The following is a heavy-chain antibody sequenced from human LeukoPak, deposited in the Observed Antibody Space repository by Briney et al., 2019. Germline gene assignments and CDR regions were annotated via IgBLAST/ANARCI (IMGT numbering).Heavy chain of an antibody. D-gene: IGHD6-19*01. J-gene: IGHJ4*02. CDR2: INPNSGGT. CDR3: ARDRIRGIAVAGSRGIFGY. Sequence: ASVKVSRKASGYTFTGYYMHWVRQAPGQGLEWMGWINPNSGGTNYAQKFQGRVTMTRDTSISTAYMELSRLRSDDTAVYYCARDRIRGIAVAGSRGIFGYWGQGTLVTVSS. CDR1: GYTFTGYY. V-gene: IGHV1-2*02.